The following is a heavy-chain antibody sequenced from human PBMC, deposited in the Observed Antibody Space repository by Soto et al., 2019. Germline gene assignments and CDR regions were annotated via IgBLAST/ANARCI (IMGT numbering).Heavy chain of an antibody. CDR3: ARGKTGTTGYFDY. J-gene: IGHJ4*02. CDR1: GFTVSNNY. CDR2: IYTDDTT. D-gene: IGHD1-1*01. Sequence: GGSLRLSCAASGFTVSNNYMSWVHQAPGKGLEWVSVIYTDDTTYYADSVKGRFTISRDTSKNTLYLQMNSLRAEDTAMYYCARGKTGTTGYFDYWGQGTLVTVS. V-gene: IGHV3-53*01.